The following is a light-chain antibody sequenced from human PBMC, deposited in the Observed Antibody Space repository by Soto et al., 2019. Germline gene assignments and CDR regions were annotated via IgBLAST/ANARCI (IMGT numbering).Light chain of an antibody. Sequence: DIQMTQSPSTLSASVGDRVTITCRASQTLSNWLAWYQQKPGKAPQLLIYKASSLERGIPSRFSGTESGTEFTLTISSLQPDDVATYYCQKYTNVPAFGGGPKVEIK. J-gene: IGKJ4*01. CDR3: QKYTNVPA. CDR2: KAS. V-gene: IGKV1-5*03. CDR1: QTLSNW.